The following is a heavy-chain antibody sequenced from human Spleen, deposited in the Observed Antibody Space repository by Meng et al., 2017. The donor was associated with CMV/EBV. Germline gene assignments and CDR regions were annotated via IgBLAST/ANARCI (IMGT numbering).Heavy chain of an antibody. CDR3: AKCLSGTGSDY. V-gene: IGHV3-30*02. D-gene: IGHD1-26*01. Sequence: GGSLRLSCAASGFTFSSYEMNWVRQAPGKGLEWVAFIRYDGSDEYYADSVKGRFTISRDNSKNTVYLQMNSLRAEDTALYYCAKCLSGTGSDYWGQGTLVTVSS. CDR1: GFTFSSYE. CDR2: IRYDGSDE. J-gene: IGHJ4*02.